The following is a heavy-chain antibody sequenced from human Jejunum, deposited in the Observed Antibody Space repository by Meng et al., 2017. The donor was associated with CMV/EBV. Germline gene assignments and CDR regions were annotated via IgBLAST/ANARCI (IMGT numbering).Heavy chain of an antibody. V-gene: IGHV4-4*07. Sequence: LHHSRQQPVNPSTTLSRSFSVVGCDMNNDDCRWIRPSAVKRLKCIGHVYSSDTYNYHPSLNSRVTMSLDPSKKQFSLILSSVTAADTARYYCARGPGASTREGFDHWGLGTLVTVSS. CDR3: ARGPGASTREGFDH. CDR2: VYSSDTY. J-gene: IGHJ4*02. D-gene: IGHD1-26*01. CDR1: GCDMNNDD.